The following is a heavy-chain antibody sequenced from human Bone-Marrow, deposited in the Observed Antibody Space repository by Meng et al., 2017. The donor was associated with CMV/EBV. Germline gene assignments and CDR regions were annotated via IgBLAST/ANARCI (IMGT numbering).Heavy chain of an antibody. CDR1: GFTFSSYW. J-gene: IGHJ4*02. D-gene: IGHD6-6*01. CDR3: AKVEYSSSY. CDR2: IKQDGSEK. Sequence: GESLKISCAASGFTFSSYWMSWVRQAPGKGLEWVANIKQDGSEKYYVDSVKGRFTISRDNAKNSLYLQMNSLRAEDTAVYYCAKVEYSSSYWGQGTLVTVSS. V-gene: IGHV3-7*01.